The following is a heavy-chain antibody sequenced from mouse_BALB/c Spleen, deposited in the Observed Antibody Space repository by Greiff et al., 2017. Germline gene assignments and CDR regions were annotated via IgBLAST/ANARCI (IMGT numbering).Heavy chain of an antibody. V-gene: IGHV5-17*02. Sequence: EVQRVESGGGLVQPGGSRKLSCAASGFTFSSFGMHWVRQAPEKGLEWVAYISSGSSTIYYADTVKGRFTISRDNPKNTLFLQMTSLRSEDTAMYYCARLANYDYDAMDYWGQGTSVTVSS. CDR2: ISSGSSTI. CDR3: ARLANYDYDAMDY. J-gene: IGHJ4*01. D-gene: IGHD1-1*02. CDR1: GFTFSSFG.